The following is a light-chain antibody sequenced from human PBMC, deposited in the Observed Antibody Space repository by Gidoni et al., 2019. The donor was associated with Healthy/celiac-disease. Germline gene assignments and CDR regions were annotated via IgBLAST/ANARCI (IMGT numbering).Light chain of an antibody. CDR1: QSISSY. CDR2: AAS. Sequence: IQMTQSPSSLSASVGDRVTITCRASQSISSYLNWYKQKPGKAPKLMIYAASSLQSGVPSRFSGSGSGTDFTLTISSLQHEDFATYYCQQSYSTLTFGGGTKVEIK. J-gene: IGKJ4*02. V-gene: IGKV1-39*01. CDR3: QQSYSTLT.